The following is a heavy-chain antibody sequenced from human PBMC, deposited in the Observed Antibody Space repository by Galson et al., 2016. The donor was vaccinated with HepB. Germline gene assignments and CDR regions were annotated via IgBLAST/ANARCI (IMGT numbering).Heavy chain of an antibody. D-gene: IGHD1-26*01. V-gene: IGHV4-59*01. CDR1: NDSITSYY. CDR2: IFHSARA. Sequence: SETLSLTCTVSNDSITSYYWSWVRQPPGEGLFWIGNIFHSARADYNPSLRGRVTMSVDTSKSLVSLKLTSATAADTAIYYLARAAGWGKYYPGAFDVWGQGAPVIVSP. J-gene: IGHJ3*01. CDR3: ARAAGWGKYYPGAFDV.